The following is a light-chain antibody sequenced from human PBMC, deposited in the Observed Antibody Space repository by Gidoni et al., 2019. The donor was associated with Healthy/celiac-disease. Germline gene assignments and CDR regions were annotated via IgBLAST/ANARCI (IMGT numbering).Light chain of an antibody. CDR2: QDS. V-gene: IGLV3-1*01. J-gene: IGLJ2*01. Sequence: SYELTQPPSVSVSPGQTASITCSGDKLGDKYACWYQQKPGQSPVLVIYQDSKRPSGIPERFSGSNSGNTATLTISWTQAMDEADYYCQAWDSSTEVVFGGGTKLTVL. CDR1: KLGDKY. CDR3: QAWDSSTEVV.